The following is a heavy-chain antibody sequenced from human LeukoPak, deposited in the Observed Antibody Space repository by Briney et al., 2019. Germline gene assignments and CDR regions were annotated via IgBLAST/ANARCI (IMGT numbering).Heavy chain of an antibody. Sequence: ASVKVSCKASGYTFTSYDINWVRQATGQGLEWMGWMSPNSGDTGYAQKFQGRVTMTGNTSISAAYLGLSSLRSEDTAMYYCARDPIQLWSRNDAFDIWGQGTMVTVSS. J-gene: IGHJ3*02. CDR2: MSPNSGDT. CDR3: ARDPIQLWSRNDAFDI. V-gene: IGHV1-8*01. D-gene: IGHD5-18*01. CDR1: GYTFTSYD.